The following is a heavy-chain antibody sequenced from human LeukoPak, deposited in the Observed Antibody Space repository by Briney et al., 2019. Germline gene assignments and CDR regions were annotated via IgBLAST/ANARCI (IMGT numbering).Heavy chain of an antibody. CDR1: GFAFGSEA. CDR3: AREGDEVTTGLLDAFDI. Sequence: GGSLRLSCAVSGFAFGSEAMSWVRQSPARGLEWVASISPGGGTTYYADYVKGRFTISRDNAKNTLYLQMNSLRAEDTAVYYCAREGDEVTTGLLDAFDIWGQGTMVTVPS. V-gene: IGHV3-23*01. J-gene: IGHJ3*02. CDR2: ISPGGGTT. D-gene: IGHD4-11*01.